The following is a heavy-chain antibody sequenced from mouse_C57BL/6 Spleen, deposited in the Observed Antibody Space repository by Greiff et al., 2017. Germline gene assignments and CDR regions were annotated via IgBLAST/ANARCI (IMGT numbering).Heavy chain of an antibody. CDR1: GYTFTSYW. J-gene: IGHJ1*03. D-gene: IGHD1-2*01. CDR2: IHPNSGST. Sequence: QVQLQQPGAELVKPGASVKLSCKASGYTFTSYWMHWVKQRPGQGLEWIGMIHPNSGSTNYNEKFKSKATLTVSKSSSTAYTQLSSLTSEDSAVYYGARLSTTAASWYFDVWGTGTTVTVSS. V-gene: IGHV1-64*01. CDR3: ARLSTTAASWYFDV.